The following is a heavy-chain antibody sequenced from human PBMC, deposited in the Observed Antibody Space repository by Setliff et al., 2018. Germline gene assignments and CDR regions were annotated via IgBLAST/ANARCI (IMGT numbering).Heavy chain of an antibody. V-gene: IGHV4-38-2*02. Sequence: SETLSRTCTVSGYSISSGYYWGWIRQPPGKGLEWIGSIYYSGRTNYNPSLKSRVTIAVDTSKNQFSLKLSSVTAAGTAVYYCARVPLHSGRYGEYYYYAMDVWGQGTTVTVSS. CDR1: GYSISSGYY. D-gene: IGHD1-26*01. CDR3: ARVPLHSGRYGEYYYYAMDV. CDR2: IYYSGRT. J-gene: IGHJ6*02.